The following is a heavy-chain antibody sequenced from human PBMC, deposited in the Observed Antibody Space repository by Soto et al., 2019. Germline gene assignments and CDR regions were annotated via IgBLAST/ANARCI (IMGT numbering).Heavy chain of an antibody. CDR3: AKDRVYAAISAAGTFTFFDY. V-gene: IGHV3-23*01. CDR1: GFTFSSYA. D-gene: IGHD6-13*01. Sequence: GGSLRLSCAASGFTFSSYAMSWVRQATGKGLEWVSAISGSGGSTYYADSVKGRFTISRDNSKNTLYLQMNSLRAEDTAVYYCAKDRVYAAISAAGTFTFFDYWGQGTLVTVSS. CDR2: ISGSGGST. J-gene: IGHJ4*02.